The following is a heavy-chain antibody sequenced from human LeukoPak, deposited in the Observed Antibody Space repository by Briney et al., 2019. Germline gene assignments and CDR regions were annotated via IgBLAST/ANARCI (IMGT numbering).Heavy chain of an antibody. CDR3: AKAVGATQRGYFDY. V-gene: IGHV3-64*01. CDR1: GFTFSSYA. J-gene: IGHJ4*02. CDR2: ISSNGGST. Sequence: GGSLRLSCAASGFTFSSYAMHWVRQAPGKGLEYVSAISSNGGSTYYANSVKGRFTISRDNSKNTLYLQMNSLRAEDTAVYYCAKAVGATQRGYFDYWGQGTLVTVSS. D-gene: IGHD1-26*01.